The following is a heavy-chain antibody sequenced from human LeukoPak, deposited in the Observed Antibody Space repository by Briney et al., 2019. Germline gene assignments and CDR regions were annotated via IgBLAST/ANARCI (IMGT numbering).Heavy chain of an antibody. D-gene: IGHD3-22*01. CDR3: ARGKDYYDSSGYYGYYYYYMDV. CDR2: IDSSRSTI. Sequence: GGSLRLSCAASGFTFNRYSMNWVRQAPGKELEWVSYIDSSRSTIYYADSVKGRFTISRDNAKNSLCLRMNSLRAEDTAVYYCARGKDYYDSSGYYGYYYYYMDVWGKGTTVTVSS. J-gene: IGHJ6*03. V-gene: IGHV3-48*04. CDR1: GFTFNRYS.